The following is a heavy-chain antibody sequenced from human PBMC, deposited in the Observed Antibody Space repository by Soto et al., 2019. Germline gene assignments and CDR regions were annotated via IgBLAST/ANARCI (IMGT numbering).Heavy chain of an antibody. D-gene: IGHD1-1*01. V-gene: IGHV4-39*01. J-gene: IGHJ4*02. CDR1: GGSISSSSYY. Sequence: QLQLQESGPGLVKPSETLSLTCTVSGGSISSSSYYWGWIRQPPGKGLEWIGSIYCSGSTYYNPSLKSRVTISVDTSKNQFSLKLSSVTAADTAVYYCARQGAGKGDYWGQGTLVTVSS. CDR3: ARQGAGKGDY. CDR2: IYCSGST.